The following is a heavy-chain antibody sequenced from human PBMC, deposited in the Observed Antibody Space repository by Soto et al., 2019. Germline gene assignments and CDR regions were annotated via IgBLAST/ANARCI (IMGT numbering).Heavy chain of an antibody. Sequence: PGGSLRLSCSASGFTFSSYAMHWVRQAPGKGLEYVSTVSSHGGSTYYADSVKGRFTISRDNSKNTLYLQMSSLRPEDTAVYYCVKTLQYSYGLPHWGQATLVTVSS. V-gene: IGHV3-64D*06. J-gene: IGHJ4*02. CDR1: GFTFSSYA. CDR2: VSSHGGST. D-gene: IGHD5-18*01. CDR3: VKTLQYSYGLPH.